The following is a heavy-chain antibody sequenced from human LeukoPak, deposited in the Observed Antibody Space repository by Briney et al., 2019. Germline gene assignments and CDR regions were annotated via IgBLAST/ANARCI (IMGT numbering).Heavy chain of an antibody. CDR3: ARVAAKTVDY. CDR1: GGSISSGSYY. J-gene: IGHJ4*02. Sequence: SETLSLTCTVSGGSISSGSYYWSWIRQPAGKGLEWIGRIYTSGSTNYNPSLKSRVTISVDTSKNQFSLKLSSVTAADTAVYYCARVAAKTVDYWGQGTLVTVSS. D-gene: IGHD2-15*01. CDR2: IYTSGST. V-gene: IGHV4-61*02.